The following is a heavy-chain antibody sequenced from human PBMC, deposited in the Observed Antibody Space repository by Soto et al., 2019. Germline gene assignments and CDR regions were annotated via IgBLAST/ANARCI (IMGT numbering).Heavy chain of an antibody. Sequence: GESLKISCKGSEYSFTSYWIGWVRQMPGKGLEWMGIIYPGDSDTRCSPSFQGQVTISADRSISTAYLQWSTSKGSGSARCYCARRRGSDAFDMWGQGTLVTVSS. CDR1: EYSFTSYW. CDR3: ARRRGSDAFDM. D-gene: IGHD2-15*01. CDR2: IYPGDSDT. J-gene: IGHJ3*02. V-gene: IGHV5-51*01.